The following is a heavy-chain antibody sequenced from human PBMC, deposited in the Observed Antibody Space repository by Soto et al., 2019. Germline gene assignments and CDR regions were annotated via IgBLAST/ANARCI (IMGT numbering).Heavy chain of an antibody. Sequence: SVKVSCKASGGTFSIYTISWVLQAPGQGLEWMGRIIPILGIANYAQKFQGRVTITADKSTSTAYMELSSLRSEDTAVYYCARAPSLRTYCSSTSCSMDVWGKGTTVTVSS. J-gene: IGHJ6*04. CDR2: IIPILGIA. V-gene: IGHV1-69*02. D-gene: IGHD2-2*01. CDR3: ARAPSLRTYCSSTSCSMDV. CDR1: GGTFSIYT.